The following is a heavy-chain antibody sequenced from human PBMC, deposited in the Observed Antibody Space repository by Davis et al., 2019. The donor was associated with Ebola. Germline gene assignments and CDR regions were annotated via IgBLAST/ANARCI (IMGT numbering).Heavy chain of an antibody. J-gene: IGHJ4*02. V-gene: IGHV4-61*01. CDR3: ARSGFLDS. CDR2: VYKSGST. CDR1: GGSVNSGSYY. Sequence: PSETLSLTCTVSGGSVNSGSYYWHWIRQPPGKGLEWICYVYKSGSTRYNPSLKSRVTVAIDTSKNQLYLKLSSVTAADTAVYYCARSGFLDSWGPGSLVTVSS. D-gene: IGHD3-3*01.